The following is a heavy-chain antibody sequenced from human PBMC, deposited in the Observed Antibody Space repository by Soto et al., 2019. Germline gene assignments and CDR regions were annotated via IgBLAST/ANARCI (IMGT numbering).Heavy chain of an antibody. CDR1: GGTFSSYA. CDR2: IIPIFGTA. CDR3: ASKERDIVGVVAATQRYYYYGMEV. J-gene: IGHJ6*04. D-gene: IGHD2-15*01. Sequence: QVQLVQSGAEVKKPGSSVKVSCQASGGTFSSYAISWVRQAPGQGREWMGGIIPIFGTANYAQKFQGRVTITADESTSTAYMELSRLGSEDTAVYYCASKERDIVGVVAATQRYYYYGMEVWGKGTTVTVSS. V-gene: IGHV1-69*01.